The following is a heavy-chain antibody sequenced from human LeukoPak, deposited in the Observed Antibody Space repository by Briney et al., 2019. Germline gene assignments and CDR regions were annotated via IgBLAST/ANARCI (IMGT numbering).Heavy chain of an antibody. CDR2: ISSDGTGT. CDR1: GFTFNTYW. D-gene: IGHD3-9*01. V-gene: IGHV3-74*01. Sequence: PGGSLRLSCAASGFTFNTYWMHWVRQVPGKGLVWVSRISSDGTGTIYADSVKGRFTISRDNAKNTLYLQMNSLRAEDTAVYYCARETYYDILTGTFDYWGQGTLVTVSS. CDR3: ARETYYDILTGTFDY. J-gene: IGHJ4*02.